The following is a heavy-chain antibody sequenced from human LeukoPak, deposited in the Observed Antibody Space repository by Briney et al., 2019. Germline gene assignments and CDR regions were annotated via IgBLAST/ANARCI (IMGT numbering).Heavy chain of an antibody. CDR3: AKGRRSSFFDY. V-gene: IGHV1-18*01. CDR2: ISTYNGNT. J-gene: IGHJ4*02. CDR1: GYTFTSYG. Sequence: ASVKVSCKASGYTFTSYGINWVRQAPGQGLEWMGWISTYNGNTNYAQKLQGRVTMTIDTSTTTAYMELRSLRSDDTAVYYCAKGRRSSFFDYWGQGTLVTVSS.